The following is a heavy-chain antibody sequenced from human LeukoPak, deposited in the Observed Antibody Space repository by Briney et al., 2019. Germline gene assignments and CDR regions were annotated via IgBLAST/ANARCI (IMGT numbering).Heavy chain of an antibody. V-gene: IGHV4-59*01. CDR3: ARAGQWLDYYYYYGMDV. CDR1: GGSISSDY. J-gene: IGHJ6*02. CDR2: IYYSGST. D-gene: IGHD6-19*01. Sequence: PSETLSLTCTVSGGSISSDYWSWIRQPPGKGLEWIGYIYYSGSTNYNPSLKSRVTISVDTSKNQFSLKLSSVTAADTAVYYCARAGQWLDYYYYYGMDVWGQGTTVTVSS.